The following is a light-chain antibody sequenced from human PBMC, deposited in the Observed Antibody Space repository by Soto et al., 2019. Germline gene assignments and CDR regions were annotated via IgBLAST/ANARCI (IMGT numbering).Light chain of an antibody. V-gene: IGKV1-5*03. CDR3: QQANSFPLT. Sequence: DIQMTQSPSTLSASVGDRVTITCRASQTISSCLAWYQQKPGEARKLLIYKASSLESGVPSAFSGSGSGTDFTLTIRSLQPEDFATYYCQQANSFPLTFGRGTKV. J-gene: IGKJ4*01. CDR2: KAS. CDR1: QTISSC.